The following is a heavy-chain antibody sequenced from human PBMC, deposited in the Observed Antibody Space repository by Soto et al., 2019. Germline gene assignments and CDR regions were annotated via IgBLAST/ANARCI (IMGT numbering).Heavy chain of an antibody. D-gene: IGHD3-10*01. CDR2: IIPIFGTA. Sequence: QVQLVQSGAEVKKPGSSVKVSCKASGGTFSSYAISWVRQAPGQGLEWMGGIIPIFGTANYAQKFQGRVTITSDKSTSTAYMELSSLRSEDTAVYYCASGRFYGSGGGYYYGMDVWGQGTTVTVSS. CDR1: GGTFSSYA. CDR3: ASGRFYGSGGGYYYGMDV. V-gene: IGHV1-69*06. J-gene: IGHJ6*02.